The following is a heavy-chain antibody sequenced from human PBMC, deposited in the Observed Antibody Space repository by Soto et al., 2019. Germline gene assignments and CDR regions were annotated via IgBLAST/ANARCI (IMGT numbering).Heavy chain of an antibody. J-gene: IGHJ4*02. V-gene: IGHV3-30*04. CDR3: ARSAGGSYPQYDY. CDR1: GFTFSSYA. Sequence: QVQLVESGGGVVQPGRSLRLSCAASGFTFSSYAMHWVRQAPGTGLEWVAVISYDGRDKYYPDSVKGRFTISRDNAKNTLYLPMNSLRAEDTAVYYCARSAGGSYPQYDYSGQGTLVTASS. CDR2: ISYDGRDK. D-gene: IGHD1-26*01.